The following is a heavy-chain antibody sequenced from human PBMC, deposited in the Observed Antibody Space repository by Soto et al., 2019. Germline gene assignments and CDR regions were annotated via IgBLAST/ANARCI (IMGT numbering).Heavy chain of an antibody. CDR2: IYHSGST. D-gene: IGHD6-6*01. CDR1: GYSISSGYY. V-gene: IGHV4-38-2*02. J-gene: IGHJ4*02. Sequence: SETLSLTCAVSGYSISSGYYWGWIRQPPGKGLEWIGSIYHSGSTYYNPSLKSRVTISVDTSKNQFSLRLSSVTAADTAVYYCARDWRFEYSSSSMMYYFDYWGQGTLVTVSS. CDR3: ARDWRFEYSSSSMMYYFDY.